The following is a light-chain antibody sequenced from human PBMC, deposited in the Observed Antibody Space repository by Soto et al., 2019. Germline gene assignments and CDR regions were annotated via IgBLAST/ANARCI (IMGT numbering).Light chain of an antibody. CDR1: SSNIGTSS. V-gene: IGLV1-44*01. J-gene: IGLJ1*01. Sequence: QSVLTQPHSASGTPGQRVTISCSGSSSNIGTSSVHWFQQLPGTAPKLLISTTNQRPSGVPERFSGSKSGISASLAISGLQSEDEADYYCAAWDDSLNGHVFGTGTQLTVL. CDR2: TTN. CDR3: AAWDDSLNGHV.